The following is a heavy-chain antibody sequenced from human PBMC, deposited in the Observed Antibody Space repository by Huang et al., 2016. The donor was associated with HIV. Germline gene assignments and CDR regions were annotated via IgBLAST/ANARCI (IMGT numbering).Heavy chain of an antibody. V-gene: IGHV3-9*01. CDR1: GFKFDDYA. CDR3: VKDRRMRGSGWTFFDN. D-gene: IGHD6-19*01. J-gene: IGHJ4*02. CDR2: ISWNSGDR. Sequence: EVQLEEFGGRLVQPGRSLRLSCATYGFKFDDYAMHWVRQGPGGGLEWVSGISWNSGDRLYADSVRGRFAISRDNAVKSLYLQMDSLRREDTALYYCVKDRRMRGSGWTFFDNWGQGTLVDVSS.